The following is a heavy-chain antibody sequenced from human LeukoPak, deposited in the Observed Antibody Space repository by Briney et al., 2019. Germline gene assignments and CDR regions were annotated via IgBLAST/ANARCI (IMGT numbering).Heavy chain of an antibody. CDR2: IYTSGST. CDR1: GGSISSYY. CDR3: ARDLDSITMVRGETYYYYYMDV. J-gene: IGHJ6*03. D-gene: IGHD3-10*01. Sequence: SETLSLTCTVSGGSISSYYWSWIRQPAGKGLEWIGRIYTSGSTNYNPSLKSRVTMSVDTSKNQFSLKLSSVTAADTAVYYRARDLDSITMVRGETYYYYYMDVWGKGTTVTISS. V-gene: IGHV4-4*07.